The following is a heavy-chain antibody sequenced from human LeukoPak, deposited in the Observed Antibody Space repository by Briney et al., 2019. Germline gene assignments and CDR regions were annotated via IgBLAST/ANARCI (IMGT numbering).Heavy chain of an antibody. CDR3: ARALPGIAAAGRDHLDY. D-gene: IGHD6-13*01. Sequence: PSETLSLTCTVSGGSLSSGDYYWSWIRQPPGKGLEWIGYMYYSGSTYYNPSLKSRVTISVDTSKNQFSLKLSSVTAADTAVYYCARALPGIAAAGRDHLDYWGQGTLVTVSS. CDR2: MYYSGST. CDR1: GGSLSSGDYY. V-gene: IGHV4-30-4*08. J-gene: IGHJ4*02.